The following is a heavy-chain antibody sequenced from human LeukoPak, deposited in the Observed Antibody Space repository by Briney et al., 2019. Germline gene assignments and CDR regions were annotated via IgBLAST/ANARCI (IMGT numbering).Heavy chain of an antibody. CDR3: AKDSPPTSEWLPDY. CDR1: GFTFRSYG. V-gene: IGHV3-30*02. CDR2: IRHDGSKK. D-gene: IGHD5-12*01. J-gene: IGHJ4*02. Sequence: GGSLRLSCVGSGFTFRSYGMHWVRQAPGKGLEWVAFIRHDGSKKFYADSVKGRFTIPRDNSQNTLYLQVDSLRVDDTAVYYCAKDSPPTSEWLPDYWGQGTLVTISS.